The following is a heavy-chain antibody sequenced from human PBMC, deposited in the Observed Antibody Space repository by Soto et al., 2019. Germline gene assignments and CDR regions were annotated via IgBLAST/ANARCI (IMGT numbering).Heavy chain of an antibody. D-gene: IGHD3-3*02. J-gene: IGHJ4*02. CDR3: AGARDPFLEWLPFDY. Sequence: QVQLVQSGAEVKKPGSSVKVSCKASGGTFSSYAISWVRQAPGQGLEWMGGIIPIFGTANYAQKSQGRGTVTADESTSTAYMELSSLRSEDTAVYYCAGARDPFLEWLPFDYWGQGTLVTVSS. CDR1: GGTFSSYA. V-gene: IGHV1-69*12. CDR2: IIPIFGTA.